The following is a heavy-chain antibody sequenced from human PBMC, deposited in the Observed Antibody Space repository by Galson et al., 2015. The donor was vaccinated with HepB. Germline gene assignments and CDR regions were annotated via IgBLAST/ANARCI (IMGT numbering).Heavy chain of an antibody. CDR3: ARQGGERPPMIVVVPYYFDY. Sequence: LSLTCTVSGGSISSSSYYWGWIRQPPGKGLEWIGSIYYSGSTYYNPSLKSRVTISVDTSKNQFSLKLSSVTAADTAVYYCARQGGERPPMIVVVPYYFDYWGQGTLVTVSS. J-gene: IGHJ4*02. CDR1: GGSISSSSYY. D-gene: IGHD3-22*01. V-gene: IGHV4-39*01. CDR2: IYYSGST.